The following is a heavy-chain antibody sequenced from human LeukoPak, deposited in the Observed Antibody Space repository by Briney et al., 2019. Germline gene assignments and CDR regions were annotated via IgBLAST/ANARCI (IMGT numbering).Heavy chain of an antibody. D-gene: IGHD1-14*01. CDR2: ISIGSGI. CDR1: GFSFSSYS. CDR3: ARMNHVSSGWGAPFDY. Sequence: GGSLRLSCAASGFSFSSYSMNWVRQAPGKGLEWVSYISIGSGIYYADSVKGRFTISRDKAKNSLSLQMNSLRAEDAAVYYCARMNHVSSGWGAPFDYWGQGTLVTVSS. V-gene: IGHV3-48*01. J-gene: IGHJ4*02.